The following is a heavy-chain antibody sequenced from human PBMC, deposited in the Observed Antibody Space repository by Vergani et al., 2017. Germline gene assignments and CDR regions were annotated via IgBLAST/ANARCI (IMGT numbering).Heavy chain of an antibody. D-gene: IGHD3-22*01. CDR1: GYTFTSYG. CDR3: ARVINYYDSSAGGAN. Sequence: QVQLVQSGAEVTKPGASVTVSCKASGYTFTSYGISWVRQAPGQGLEWMGWISAYNGNTNYAQKLQGRVTMTTDTSTSTAYMELRSLRSDDTAVYYCARVINYYDSSAGGANWGQGTLVTVSS. J-gene: IGHJ4*02. V-gene: IGHV1-18*01. CDR2: ISAYNGNT.